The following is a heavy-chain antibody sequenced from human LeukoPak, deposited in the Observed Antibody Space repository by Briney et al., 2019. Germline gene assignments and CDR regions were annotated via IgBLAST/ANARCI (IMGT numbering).Heavy chain of an antibody. D-gene: IGHD5-12*01. V-gene: IGHV4-59*08. J-gene: IGHJ4*02. CDR3: ARAEAYSGYGSFDY. CDR2: IYYSGST. CDR1: GGSISSYY. Sequence: SETLSLTCTVSGGSISSYYWSWIRQPLGKGLEWIGYIYYSGSTNYNPSLKSRVTISADTSMNQFSLKLSSVTAADTAVYYCARAEAYSGYGSFDYWGQGTLVTVSS.